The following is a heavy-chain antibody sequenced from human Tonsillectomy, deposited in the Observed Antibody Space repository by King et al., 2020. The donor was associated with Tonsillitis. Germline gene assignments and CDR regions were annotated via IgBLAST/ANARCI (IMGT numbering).Heavy chain of an antibody. CDR1: GYTFTSYA. CDR2: INAGNGNT. CDR3: ARMDRSGYYCFDY. V-gene: IGHV1-3*01. J-gene: IGHJ4*02. D-gene: IGHD3-22*01. Sequence: QLVQSGAEVKKSGASVKVSCKASGYTFTSYAMHWVRQAPGHRLEWMGWINAGNGNTKYSQKFQGRVTITRDTSASTAYMELSSLRSEDTAVYYCARMDRSGYYCFDYWGQGTLVTVSS.